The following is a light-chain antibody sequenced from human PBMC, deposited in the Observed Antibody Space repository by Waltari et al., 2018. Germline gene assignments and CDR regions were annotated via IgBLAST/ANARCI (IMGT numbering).Light chain of an antibody. V-gene: IGLV3-21*04. CDR1: NIGTKS. J-gene: IGLJ1*01. CDR3: HVWDSNSDHYV. CDR2: YDT. Sequence: SYVLTQPLSVSVAPGGTATITCEANNIGTKSVHWYQQRSGQAPVVVIYYDTERPSGIPERFSGSNSGSTATLTISRVEAGDEADYYCHVWDSNSDHYVFGTGTKVTV.